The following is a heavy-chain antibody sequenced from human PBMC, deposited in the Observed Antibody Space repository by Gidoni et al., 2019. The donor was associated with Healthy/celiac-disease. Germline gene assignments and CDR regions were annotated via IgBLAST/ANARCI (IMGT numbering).Heavy chain of an antibody. D-gene: IGHD2-8*02. J-gene: IGHJ4*02. CDR1: GFTFSSYA. CDR3: ARYWPERGGFDY. Sequence: QVQLVESGGGVVQTGRSLRLSCAASGFTFSSYALHGVRQAPGKGLGWVAVISYDGSNKYYADSVKGRFTISRDNSKNTLYLQMNSLRAEDTAVYYCARYWPERGGFDYWGQGTLVTVSS. V-gene: IGHV3-30-3*01. CDR2: ISYDGSNK.